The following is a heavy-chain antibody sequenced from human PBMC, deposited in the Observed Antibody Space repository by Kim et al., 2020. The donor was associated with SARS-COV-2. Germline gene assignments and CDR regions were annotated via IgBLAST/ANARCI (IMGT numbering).Heavy chain of an antibody. CDR2: ISYDGSNK. J-gene: IGHJ6*02. Sequence: GGSLRLSCAASGFTFSSYGMHWVRQAPGKGLEWVAVISYDGSNKYYADSVKGRFTISRDNSKNTLYLQMNSLRAEDTAVYYCAKEGAKGDILTGYYIYYYYGMDVWGQGTTVTVSS. CDR1: GFTFSSYG. D-gene: IGHD3-9*01. CDR3: AKEGAKGDILTGYYIYYYYGMDV. V-gene: IGHV3-30*18.